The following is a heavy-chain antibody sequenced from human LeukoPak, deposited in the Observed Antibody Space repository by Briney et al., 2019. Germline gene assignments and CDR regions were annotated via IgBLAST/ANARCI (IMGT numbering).Heavy chain of an antibody. V-gene: IGHV3-7*03. Sequence: GSLRLSCAASGFTFSSYWMSWVRQAPGKGLEWVANIKQDGSEKYYVDSVKSRFTISRDNAKNSLYLQMNSLRAEDTAVYYCAAGGRYSSGWWGYFDYWGQGTLVTVSS. CDR3: AAGGRYSSGWWGYFDY. J-gene: IGHJ4*02. CDR1: GFTFSSYW. D-gene: IGHD6-19*01. CDR2: IKQDGSEK.